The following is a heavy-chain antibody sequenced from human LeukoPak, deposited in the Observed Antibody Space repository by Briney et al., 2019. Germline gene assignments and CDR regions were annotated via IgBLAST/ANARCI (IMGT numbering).Heavy chain of an antibody. CDR3: ATHHAGELLNGDIFDY. Sequence: GESLKISCKGSGYSFTSYWIGWVRQMPGKGLEWMGIIYPGDSDTRYSPSFQGQVTISADKSISTAYLQWSSLKASDTAMYYCATHHAGELLNGDIFDYWGQGTLVTVSS. CDR1: GYSFTSYW. J-gene: IGHJ4*02. D-gene: IGHD1-26*01. CDR2: IYPGDSDT. V-gene: IGHV5-51*03.